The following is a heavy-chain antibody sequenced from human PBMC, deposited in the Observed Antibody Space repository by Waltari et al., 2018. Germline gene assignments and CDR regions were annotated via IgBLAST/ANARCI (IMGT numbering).Heavy chain of an antibody. Sequence: EEHLLESGGGLAQPGWSLGISLSAAGVSVVIYAMSWVCQAPGKGLEWVSGISDSGVITKYADSVKGRFTVSRDNSKNTVFLHLNSLRAEDTAIYYCARHLYSIDYLELAKWGQGTLVTVSS. J-gene: IGHJ4*02. CDR3: ARHLYSIDYLELAK. D-gene: IGHD3-22*01. V-gene: IGHV3-23*01. CDR2: ISDSGVIT. CDR1: GVSVVIYA.